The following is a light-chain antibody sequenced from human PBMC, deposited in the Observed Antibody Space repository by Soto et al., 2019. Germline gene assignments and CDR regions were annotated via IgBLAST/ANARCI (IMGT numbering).Light chain of an antibody. J-gene: IGLJ3*02. CDR3: AAWDDSLNGAWV. CDR1: SSNIGSNT. V-gene: IGLV1-44*01. CDR2: TNN. Sequence: QSVLTQPPSASGTPGQRVTISCSGSSSNIGSNTVHWYQQLPGTAPKLLIYTNNQRPSGVPDRFSGSKSGTSASLAISGLQSEDEADYYCAAWDDSLNGAWVFGGGTKVTVL.